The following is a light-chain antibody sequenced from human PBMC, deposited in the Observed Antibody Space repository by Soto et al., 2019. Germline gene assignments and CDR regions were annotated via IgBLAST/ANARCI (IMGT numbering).Light chain of an antibody. V-gene: IGKV1-5*03. CDR3: QQYKTHFPIT. Sequence: DIQMTQAPSTLSASVGDRVTITCRASESISSWLAWYQQKPGKAPKLLIYQASALEGGVPSRFSGSGSGTEFTLTISSLQPDDFATDHCQQYKTHFPITFGQGTRLEIK. CDR2: QAS. J-gene: IGKJ5*01. CDR1: ESISSW.